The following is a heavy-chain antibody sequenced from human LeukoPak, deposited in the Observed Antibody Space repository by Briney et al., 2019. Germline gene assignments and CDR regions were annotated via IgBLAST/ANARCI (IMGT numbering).Heavy chain of an antibody. CDR3: ARHDMVGATNWFDP. Sequence: SETLSLTCNVSGDSISSSSYYWGWIRQPPGKGLEWIGSIYYRGNTYYNPSLKSRVTISVDTSKNEFSLKLSSVTAADTAVYYCARHDMVGATNWFDPWGQGILVTVSS. CDR1: GDSISSSSYY. J-gene: IGHJ5*02. V-gene: IGHV4-39*01. D-gene: IGHD1-26*01. CDR2: IYYRGNT.